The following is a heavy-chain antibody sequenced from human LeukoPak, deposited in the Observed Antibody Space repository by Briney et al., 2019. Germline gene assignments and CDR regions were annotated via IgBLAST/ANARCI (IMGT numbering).Heavy chain of an antibody. D-gene: IGHD3-10*01. CDR1: GFSFSHYS. CDR2: IGVGGRPT. Sequence: GGSLRLSCAASGFSFSHYSMTWARQASGKGLEWISYIGVGGRPTNYADSVKARFTISRDDAQNSLYLQINSLRAEDTAVYYCAKNTWKSSDSGRGRMDVWGQGTTVTVSS. J-gene: IGHJ6*02. V-gene: IGHV3-48*01. CDR3: AKNTWKSSDSGRGRMDV.